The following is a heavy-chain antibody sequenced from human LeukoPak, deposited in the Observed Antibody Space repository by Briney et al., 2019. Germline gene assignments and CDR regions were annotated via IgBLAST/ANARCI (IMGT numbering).Heavy chain of an antibody. D-gene: IGHD3-22*01. V-gene: IGHV1-69*04. CDR1: GGTFSSYA. CDR2: IIPILGIA. J-gene: IGHJ4*02. Sequence: SVKLSCTASGGTFSSYAISWVRQAPGQGLEWMGRIIPILGIANYAQKFKGRVTITADKSTSTAYMELSSLRSEDTAVYYCARGLYDSSGYYPEDDYWGQGTLVTVSS. CDR3: ARGLYDSSGYYPEDDY.